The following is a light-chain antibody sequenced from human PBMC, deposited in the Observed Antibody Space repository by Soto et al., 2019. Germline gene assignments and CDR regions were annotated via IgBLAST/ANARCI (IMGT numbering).Light chain of an antibody. J-gene: IGKJ1*01. CDR1: QSVSSAY. V-gene: IGKV3-20*01. CDR3: QQYGNSPPWT. CDR2: GAS. Sequence: DIVLTQSPGTLSLSPGERATLSCRASQSVSSAYLAWYQQKPGQAPRLLIYGASTRATGIPDRFSGSGSGTSVTFTISSLEPEDLAVYLCQQYGNSPPWTFGQGTKVEIK.